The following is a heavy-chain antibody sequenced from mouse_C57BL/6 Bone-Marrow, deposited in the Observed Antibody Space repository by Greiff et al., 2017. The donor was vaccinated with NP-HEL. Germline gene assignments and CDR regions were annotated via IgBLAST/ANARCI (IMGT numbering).Heavy chain of an antibody. Sequence: QVQLKQSGAELVKPGASVKISCKASGYAFSSYWMHWVKQRPGQGLEWIGMIHPNSGSTNYNEKFKSKATLTVDKSSSTAYMQLSSLTSEDSAVYYCARGLLQTSYWGQGTLVTVSA. CDR2: IHPNSGST. D-gene: IGHD2-3*01. J-gene: IGHJ3*01. CDR1: GYAFSSYW. CDR3: ARGLLQTSY. V-gene: IGHV1-64*01.